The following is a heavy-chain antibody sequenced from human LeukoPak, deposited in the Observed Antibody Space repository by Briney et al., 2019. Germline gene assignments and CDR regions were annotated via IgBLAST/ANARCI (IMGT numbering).Heavy chain of an antibody. Sequence: SGTLSLTCAVYGGSFSGYYWSWIRQPPGKGLEWIGEINHSGSTNYNPSLKSRVTISVDTSKNQFSLKLSSVTAADTAVYYCARGSPRPIVATISGGLDYWGQGTLVTVSS. CDR2: INHSGST. J-gene: IGHJ4*02. CDR3: ARGSPRPIVATISGGLDY. CDR1: GGSFSGYY. D-gene: IGHD5-12*01. V-gene: IGHV4-34*01.